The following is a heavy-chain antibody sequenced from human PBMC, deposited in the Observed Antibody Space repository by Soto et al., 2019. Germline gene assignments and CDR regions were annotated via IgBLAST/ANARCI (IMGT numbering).Heavy chain of an antibody. J-gene: IGHJ6*02. D-gene: IGHD3-10*01. CDR3: ARDRGGGMDV. CDR1: GYTFSSYG. CDR2: ISTKIGNT. Sequence: AASVKVSCKASGYTFSSYGISWVRQAPGQGLEWMGWISTKIGNTNYVQKLQGRVTMTTDASTSTAYMELRSLRSDDTAVYYCARDRGGGMDVWGQGTKVTVSS. V-gene: IGHV1-18*04.